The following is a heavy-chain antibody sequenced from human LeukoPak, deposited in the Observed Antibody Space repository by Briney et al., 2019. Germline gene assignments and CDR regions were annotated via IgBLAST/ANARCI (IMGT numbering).Heavy chain of an antibody. CDR1: GGSISSYY. J-gene: IGHJ4*02. CDR2: IYYSGST. Sequence: SETLSLTCTVSGGSISSYYWSWIRQPPGKGLEWIGYIYYSGSTNYNPSPKSRVTISVDTSKNQFSLKLSSVTAADTAAYYCARGDRYNWNDDYFDYWGQGTLVTVSS. CDR3: ARGDRYNWNDDYFDY. D-gene: IGHD1-20*01. V-gene: IGHV4-59*01.